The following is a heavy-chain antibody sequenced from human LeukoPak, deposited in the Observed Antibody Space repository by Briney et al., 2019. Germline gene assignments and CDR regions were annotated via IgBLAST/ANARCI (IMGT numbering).Heavy chain of an antibody. D-gene: IGHD2-15*01. V-gene: IGHV5-51*01. CDR2: IYPGDSDT. J-gene: IGHJ5*02. CDR3: ARRAKCSGGSCYWFDP. CDR1: GYSITSYW. Sequence: GESLKISCKGSGYSITSYWIGWVRQMPGKGLEWMGIIYPGDSDTRYSPSFQGQVTISADKSISTAYLQWSSLKASDTAMYYCARRAKCSGGSCYWFDPWGQGTLVTVSS.